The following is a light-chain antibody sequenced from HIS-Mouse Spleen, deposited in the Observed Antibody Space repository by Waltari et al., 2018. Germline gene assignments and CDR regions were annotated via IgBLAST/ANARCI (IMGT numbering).Light chain of an antibody. Sequence: SYELTQTPRVAVSPGQTARITCPGDALPKQYACWYQQKPGQAPVLVIYKDSERPSGIPERFSGSSSGTTVTLTISGVQAEDEADYYCQSADSSGTYLHWVFGGGTKLTVL. V-gene: IGLV3-25*03. J-gene: IGLJ3*02. CDR2: KDS. CDR3: QSADSSGTYLHWV. CDR1: ALPKQY.